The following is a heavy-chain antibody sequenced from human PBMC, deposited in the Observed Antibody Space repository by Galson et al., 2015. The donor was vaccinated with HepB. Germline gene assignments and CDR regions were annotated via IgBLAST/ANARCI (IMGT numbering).Heavy chain of an antibody. J-gene: IGHJ3*02. Sequence: SLRLSCAASGFTVSSNYMSWVRQAPGKGLEWVSVIYSGGSTYYADSVKGRFTISRDNSKNTLYLQMNSPRAEDTAVYYCAGLTTVTTAFDIWGQGTMVTVSS. CDR2: IYSGGST. CDR1: GFTVSSNY. D-gene: IGHD4-17*01. V-gene: IGHV3-53*01. CDR3: AGLTTVTTAFDI.